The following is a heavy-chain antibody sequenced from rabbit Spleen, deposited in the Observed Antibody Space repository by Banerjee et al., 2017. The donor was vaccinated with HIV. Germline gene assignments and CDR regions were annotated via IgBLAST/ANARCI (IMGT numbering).Heavy chain of an antibody. CDR3: ARFGYGGDGYALNL. Sequence: QLKESGGGLVQPGGSLKLSCKASGFDFSSDYMSWVRQAPGKGLEWIGYIDSVFDITYYASWVNGRFTISSHNAQNTLYLQLNSLTAADTATYFCARFGYGGDGYALNLWGQGTLVTVS. CDR1: GFDFSSDY. V-gene: IGHV1S7*01. J-gene: IGHJ4*01. CDR2: IDSVFDIT. D-gene: IGHD6-1*01.